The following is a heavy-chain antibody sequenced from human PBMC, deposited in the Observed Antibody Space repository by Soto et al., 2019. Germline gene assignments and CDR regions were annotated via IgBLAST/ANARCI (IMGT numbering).Heavy chain of an antibody. D-gene: IGHD6-19*01. CDR1: GGSIDSTNYY. V-gene: IGHV4-30-4*01. CDR3: ARGLSTHIAVAGMGYFDS. Sequence: LSLTCSVSGGSIDSTNYYWTWIRQLPGKGPEWIGNIYYTGTTFYNPSLKSRLTISMDTSRNQFSLQLTSVTAADTAVYFCARGLSTHIAVAGMGYFDSWGQGTLVTVSS. CDR2: IYYTGTT. J-gene: IGHJ4*02.